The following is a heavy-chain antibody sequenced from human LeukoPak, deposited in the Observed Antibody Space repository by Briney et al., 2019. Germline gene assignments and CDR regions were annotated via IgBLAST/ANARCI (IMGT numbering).Heavy chain of an antibody. V-gene: IGHV3-21*01. J-gene: IGHJ6*02. CDR2: ISSSSDYI. D-gene: IGHD5-18*01. CDR3: ARDILYSYGYYGMDV. Sequence: GGSLRLSCAASGLTFSSYRMNWVRQAPGKWLERVSSISSSSDYIYYGRFTISRDNAKNSLYLQMNSLRAEDTAVYYCARDILYSYGYYGMDVCGQGITVTVSS. CDR1: GLTFSSYR.